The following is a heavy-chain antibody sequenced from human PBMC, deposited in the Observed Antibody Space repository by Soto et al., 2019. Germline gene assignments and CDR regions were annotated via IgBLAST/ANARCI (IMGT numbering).Heavy chain of an antibody. D-gene: IGHD6-13*01. Sequence: SETLSLTCTVSVDSITTYYWSWIRQPAGKGLEWIGRIDASGNTNYNPSLNSRVTMSIDTSKKQFSLKLTSVTAADTAIYYCARYSNNWFQTEGMDVWGQGTTRTVSS. V-gene: IGHV4-4*07. J-gene: IGHJ6*02. CDR3: ARYSNNWFQTEGMDV. CDR1: VDSITTYY. CDR2: IDASGNT.